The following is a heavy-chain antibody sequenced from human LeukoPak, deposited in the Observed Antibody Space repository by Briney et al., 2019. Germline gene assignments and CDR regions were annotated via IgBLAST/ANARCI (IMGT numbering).Heavy chain of an antibody. CDR3: ARDHNYAFDN. J-gene: IGHJ4*02. D-gene: IGHD1-1*01. V-gene: IGHV3-48*01. CDR1: GFPFIEYS. CDR2: IGVDSGNT. Sequence: GGSLRLSCSASGFPFIEYSMNWVRQAPGKGLEWISYIGVDSGNTKYADSVRGRFTISADKAKNSLHLQMNSLRVEDTAVYYCARDHNYAFDNWGQGTLVSVAS.